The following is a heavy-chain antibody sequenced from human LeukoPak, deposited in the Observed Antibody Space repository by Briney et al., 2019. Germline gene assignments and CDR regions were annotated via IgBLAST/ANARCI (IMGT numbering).Heavy chain of an antibody. CDR1: GDSISSYF. CDR2: FHDSGSA. J-gene: IGHJ5*02. Sequence: PSETLSLTCTVSGDSISSYFWSWIRQPPGKGLEWVGYFHDSGSAKYNPSLKSRITMSVDTSKNQLSLKLRSVTAADTAVYYCARDSHSLDTATPRGFDPWGQGTLVTVSS. V-gene: IGHV4-59*01. CDR3: ARDSHSLDTATPRGFDP.